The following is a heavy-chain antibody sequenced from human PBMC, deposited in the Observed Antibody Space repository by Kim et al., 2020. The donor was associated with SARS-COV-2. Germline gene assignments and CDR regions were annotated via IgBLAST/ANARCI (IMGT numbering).Heavy chain of an antibody. Sequence: SVKVSCKASGGTFSSYAISWVRQAPGQGLEWMGGIIPIFGTANYAQKFQGRVTITADESTSTAYMELSSLRSEDTAVYYCARDIGPERWLQFPAFDIWGQGTMVTVSS. D-gene: IGHD5-12*01. CDR2: IIPIFGTA. V-gene: IGHV1-69*13. J-gene: IGHJ3*02. CDR3: ARDIGPERWLQFPAFDI. CDR1: GGTFSSYA.